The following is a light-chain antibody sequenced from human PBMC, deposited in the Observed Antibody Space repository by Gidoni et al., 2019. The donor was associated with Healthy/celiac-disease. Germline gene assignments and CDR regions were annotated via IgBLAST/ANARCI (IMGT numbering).Light chain of an antibody. CDR2: GAS. CDR1: QSVSSSY. J-gene: IGKJ1*01. CDR3: QQYGSSPRT. V-gene: IGKV3-20*01. Sequence: EIVLTQSPGTLSLSPGERATLSCSASQSVSSSYVAWYQQKPGQAPRLLIYGASSRATSIPDRFSGSGSGTDFTLTISRLEPEDFAVYYCQQYGSSPRTFGQGTKVEIK.